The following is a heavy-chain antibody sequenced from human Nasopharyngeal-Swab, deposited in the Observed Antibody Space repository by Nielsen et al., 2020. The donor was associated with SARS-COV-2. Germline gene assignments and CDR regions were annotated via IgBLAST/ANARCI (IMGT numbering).Heavy chain of an antibody. CDR2: ISSSSTTI. V-gene: IGHV3-48*04. J-gene: IGHJ4*02. Sequence: WTRQPPGKGLEWVSYISSSSTTIYYADSVKGRFTISRDNAKNSLSLQMNSLRAEDTAVYYCVGGGYSSSWYGGDYWGQGTLVTVSS. D-gene: IGHD6-13*01. CDR3: VGGGYSSSWYGGDY.